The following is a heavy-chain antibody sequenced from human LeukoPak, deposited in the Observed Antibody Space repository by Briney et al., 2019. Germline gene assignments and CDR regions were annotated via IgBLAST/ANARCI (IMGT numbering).Heavy chain of an antibody. D-gene: IGHD3-10*01. CDR2: INHSGST. CDR3: ARKGRGPYGSVNGYFDY. J-gene: IGHJ4*02. Sequence: SETLSLTCAVYGGSFSGYYWSWIRQPPGKGLEWIGEINHSGSTNYNPSPKSRVTISADTTKNQISLKLNFVTAADTAVYYCARKGRGPYGSVNGYFDYWGQGTLVTVSS. V-gene: IGHV4-34*01. CDR1: GGSFSGYY.